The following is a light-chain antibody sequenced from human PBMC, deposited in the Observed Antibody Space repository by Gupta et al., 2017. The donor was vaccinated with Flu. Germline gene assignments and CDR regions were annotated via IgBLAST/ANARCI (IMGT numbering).Light chain of an antibody. Sequence: ERATLSCRASQSVSSTYLAWYQQTPGQAPRLLIYGASSRATGIPDRFSDSGSGTDFTLTISRLEPEDFAVYYCQQYVRSPWTFGQGTKVEIK. CDR2: GAS. CDR3: QQYVRSPWT. V-gene: IGKV3-20*01. CDR1: QSVSSTY. J-gene: IGKJ1*01.